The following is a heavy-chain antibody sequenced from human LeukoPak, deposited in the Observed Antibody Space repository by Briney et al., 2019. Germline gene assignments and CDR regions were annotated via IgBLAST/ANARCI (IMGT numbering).Heavy chain of an antibody. CDR1: GFTFSSYS. J-gene: IGHJ4*02. CDR2: ISSSSSYI. D-gene: IGHD3-22*01. CDR3: ARHDSSGYYVSATFDY. Sequence: GGSLRLSCAASGFTFSSYSMNWVRQAPVKGLEWVSSISSSSSYIYYADSVKGRFTISRDNAKNSLYLQMNSLRAEDTAVYYCARHDSSGYYVSATFDYWGQGTLVTVSS. V-gene: IGHV3-21*01.